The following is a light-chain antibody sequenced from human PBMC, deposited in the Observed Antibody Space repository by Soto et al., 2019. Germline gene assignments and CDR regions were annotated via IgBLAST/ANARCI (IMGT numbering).Light chain of an antibody. Sequence: EIVLTQSPCTLSLSPGERATLSCRASQSVSSYLAWYQQKPGQAPRLLIYGASNRATGIPDRFSGSGSGTDFTLTISRLEPEDFAVYYCRQYGRSLEFAFGGGTKVDIK. CDR1: QSVSSY. J-gene: IGKJ4*01. V-gene: IGKV3-20*01. CDR3: RQYGRSLEFA. CDR2: GAS.